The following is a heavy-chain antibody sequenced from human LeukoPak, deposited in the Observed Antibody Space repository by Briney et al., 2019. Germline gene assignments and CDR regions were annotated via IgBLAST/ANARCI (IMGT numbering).Heavy chain of an antibody. CDR2: ISGSGGST. CDR1: GFTFSSYA. CDR3: ASWGYYYGSGSPSNFDY. Sequence: GGSLRLSCAASGFTFSSYAMSWVRQAPGRGLELVSAISGSGGSTYYADSVKGRFTISRDNSKNTLYLQMNSLRAEDTAVYYCASWGYYYGSGSPSNFDYWGQGTLVTVSS. D-gene: IGHD3-10*01. J-gene: IGHJ4*02. V-gene: IGHV3-23*01.